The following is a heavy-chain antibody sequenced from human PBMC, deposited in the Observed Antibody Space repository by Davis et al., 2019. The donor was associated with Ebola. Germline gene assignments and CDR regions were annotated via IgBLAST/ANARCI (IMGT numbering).Heavy chain of an antibody. V-gene: IGHV3-30-3*01. Sequence: PAGSLRLSCAASGPTFSSYAMHWVRQAPGKGLEWVAVISYDGSNKYYADSVKGRFTISRDNAKNSLYMQMNSLRDEDTAVYYCARGGFDYWGQGTLVTVSS. CDR2: ISYDGSNK. CDR1: GPTFSSYA. J-gene: IGHJ4*02. CDR3: ARGGFDY.